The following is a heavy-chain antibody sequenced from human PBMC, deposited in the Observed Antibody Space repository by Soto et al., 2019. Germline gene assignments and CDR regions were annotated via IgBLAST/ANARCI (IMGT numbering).Heavy chain of an antibody. CDR2: IWYDGSNK. Sequence: QVQLVESGGGVVQPGRSLRLSCAASGFTFSSYGMHWVRQAPGKGLEWVAVIWYDGSNKYYADSVKGRFTISRDNSKNTLYLQMNSLRAEDTAVYYCARETYYDCVWGSYRYGGYFDYWGQGTLVTVSS. J-gene: IGHJ4*02. V-gene: IGHV3-33*01. CDR1: GFTFSSYG. CDR3: ARETYYDCVWGSYRYGGYFDY. D-gene: IGHD3-16*02.